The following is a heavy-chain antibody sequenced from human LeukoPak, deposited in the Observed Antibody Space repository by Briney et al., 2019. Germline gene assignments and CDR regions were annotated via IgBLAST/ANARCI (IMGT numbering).Heavy chain of an antibody. V-gene: IGHV1-2*02. CDR3: ARALYLITSTYYFDY. CDR2: INPNSGGT. D-gene: IGHD2-2*02. J-gene: IGHJ4*02. CDR1: GCSFTGYY. Sequence: ASVKVSCKASGCSFTGYYLHWVRQAPGQGLEWMGWINPNSGGTYYAQKFQGRVTMTTDTSITTAYMELISLRSDDTAVYYCARALYLITSTYYFDYWGQGTLVTVSS.